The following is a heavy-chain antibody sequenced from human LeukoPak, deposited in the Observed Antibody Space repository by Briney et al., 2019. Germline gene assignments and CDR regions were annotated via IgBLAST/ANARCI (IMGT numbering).Heavy chain of an antibody. CDR1: GGSFSGYY. V-gene: IGHV4-34*01. CDR3: AIRLGYCTNGVCSLFDY. J-gene: IGHJ4*02. CDR2: INHSGST. Sequence: PSETLSLPCGVYGGSFSGYYWSWIRQPPGKGLEWIGEINHSGSTDYNPSLKSRVTISLDTSKNQFSLKLSSVTAADTAVYYCAIRLGYCTNGVCSLFDYWGQGTLVTVSS. D-gene: IGHD2-8*01.